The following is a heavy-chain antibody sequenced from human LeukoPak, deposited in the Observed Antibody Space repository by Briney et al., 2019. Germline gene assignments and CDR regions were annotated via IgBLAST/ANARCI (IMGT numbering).Heavy chain of an antibody. CDR3: ARGSTSGWASYYFDY. CDR2: IYTSGST. CDR1: GGSISSYY. Sequence: SETLSLTCTVSGGSISSYYWSWIRQPAGKGLEWIGRIYTSGSTNYNPSLKSRVTMSVDTSKNQFSLKLSSVTAADTAVYYCARGSTSGWASYYFDYWGQGTLVTVSS. D-gene: IGHD6-19*01. V-gene: IGHV4-4*07. J-gene: IGHJ4*02.